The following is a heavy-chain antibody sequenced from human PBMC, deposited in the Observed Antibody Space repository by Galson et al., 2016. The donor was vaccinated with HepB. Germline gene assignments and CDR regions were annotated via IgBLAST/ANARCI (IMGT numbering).Heavy chain of an antibody. CDR3: VREGRYYSLDY. CDR2: IWFDGSHK. J-gene: IGHJ4*02. V-gene: IGHV3-33*01. Sequence: SLRLSCAASGFTFSSYGMHWVRQAPGKGLEWVAAIWFDGSHKYQADSVKGRFSISRDNSKNTLTLQMNSLRAGDTAVYYCVREGRYYSLDYWGQGTLVTASS. D-gene: IGHD1-26*01. CDR1: GFTFSSYG.